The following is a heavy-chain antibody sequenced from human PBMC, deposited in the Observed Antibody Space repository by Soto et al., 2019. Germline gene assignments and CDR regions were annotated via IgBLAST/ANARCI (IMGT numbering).Heavy chain of an antibody. CDR3: AREKDLILGGYAFGS. V-gene: IGHV4-59*01. Sequence: QVQLQESGPRLVKPSETLSLTCSVSDSSMSPYYWTWFRQAPGKGLEWIGHLLYRGTATYNPALKGRVTISLDTSKKQVSLKLSSVIAADTAVYYCAREKDLILGGYAFGSWGPGTLVTVSS. CDR1: DSSMSPYY. J-gene: IGHJ3*01. D-gene: IGHD1-26*01. CDR2: LLYRGTA.